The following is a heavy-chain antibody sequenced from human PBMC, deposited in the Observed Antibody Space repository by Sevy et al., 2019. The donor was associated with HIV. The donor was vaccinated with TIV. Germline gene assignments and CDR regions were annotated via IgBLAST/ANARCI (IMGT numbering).Heavy chain of an antibody. CDR3: TRNRGWELLTYHYYYMDV. CDR1: GFPFGDYA. J-gene: IGHJ6*03. CDR2: IRSKAYGGTT. Sequence: GGSLRLSCTTSGFPFGDYAMNWICQAPGKGLEWVAFIRSKAYGGTTEYAASVKGRFTISRDDSKSIAYLQMNSLKTEDTGVYYCTRNRGWELLTYHYYYMDVWGKGTTVTVSS. V-gene: IGHV3-49*03. D-gene: IGHD1-26*01.